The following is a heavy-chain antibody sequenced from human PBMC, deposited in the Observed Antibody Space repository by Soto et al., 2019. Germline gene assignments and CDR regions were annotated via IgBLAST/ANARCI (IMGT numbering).Heavy chain of an antibody. V-gene: IGHV4-31*03. Sequence: QVQLQESGPGLVKPSQTLSLACTVSGGSISSGGYYWSWIRQHPGKGLEWIGYIYYSGSTYYNPSLKIRVTISVDTSKHQFSLKLSSVTAADTAVYYCARSPEATVTAFDYWGQGTLVTVSS. CDR1: GGSISSGGYY. CDR3: ARSPEATVTAFDY. D-gene: IGHD4-17*01. J-gene: IGHJ4*02. CDR2: IYYSGST.